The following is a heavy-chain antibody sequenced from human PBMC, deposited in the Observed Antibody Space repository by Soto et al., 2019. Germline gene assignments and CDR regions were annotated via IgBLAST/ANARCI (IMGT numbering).Heavy chain of an antibody. CDR1: GFTFSSYA. J-gene: IGHJ4*02. CDR2: MSYDGSNK. Sequence: PGGSLRLSCAASGFTFSSYAMHWVRQAPGKGLEWVAVMSYDGSNKYYADSVKGRFTISRGNSKNTLYLQMNSLRAEDTAVYYCARDRWGPGPLPPSMHFDYWGQGTLVTVSS. V-gene: IGHV3-30-3*01. D-gene: IGHD2-2*01. CDR3: ARDRWGPGPLPPSMHFDY.